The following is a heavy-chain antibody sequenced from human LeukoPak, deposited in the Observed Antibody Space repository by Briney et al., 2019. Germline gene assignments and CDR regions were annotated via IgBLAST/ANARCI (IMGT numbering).Heavy chain of an antibody. D-gene: IGHD3-22*01. J-gene: IGHJ4*02. CDR2: IYYSGST. CDR1: GGSISSSSFY. CDR3: SSCHYERSGYDYPFDY. Sequence: SETLPLTCTVSGGSISSSSFYWGGLPQPTGEGVVWIGSIYYSGSTYYTPCLECRVTISVDTSKYLVHLRLSSVPAAATVVYYSSSCHYERSGYDYPFDYWGQGTLVTVSS. V-gene: IGHV4-39*01.